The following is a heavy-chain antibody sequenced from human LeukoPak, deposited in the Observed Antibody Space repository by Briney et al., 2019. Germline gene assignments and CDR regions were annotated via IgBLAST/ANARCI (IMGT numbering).Heavy chain of an antibody. CDR2: ISADDGNT. D-gene: IGHD2-21*01. V-gene: IGHV1-18*01. Sequence: SVKVSCKASVYTFTSYGTSGVRQAPGQGLEWMGWISADDGNTDYAQRFQGGVTMTTDTSTSTAYMELRSLRSDDTAVYYCARLCSIRWCLHDWFDPWGQGTLVTVSS. J-gene: IGHJ5*02. CDR3: ARLCSIRWCLHDWFDP. CDR1: VYTFTSYG.